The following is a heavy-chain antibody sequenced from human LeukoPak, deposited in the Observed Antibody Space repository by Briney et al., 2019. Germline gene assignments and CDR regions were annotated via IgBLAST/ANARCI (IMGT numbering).Heavy chain of an antibody. D-gene: IGHD5-12*01. CDR2: ISGSGGST. J-gene: IGHJ4*02. V-gene: IGHV3-23*01. CDR1: GFTFSSYA. Sequence: GGSLRLSCAASGFTFSSYAMSWVRQAPGKGLEWVSAISGSGGSTYYADSVKGRFTISRDNSKNTLYPQMNSLRAEDTAVYYCAKDIPYSGYDYYPLGGDYWGQGTLVTVSS. CDR3: AKDIPYSGYDYYPLGGDY.